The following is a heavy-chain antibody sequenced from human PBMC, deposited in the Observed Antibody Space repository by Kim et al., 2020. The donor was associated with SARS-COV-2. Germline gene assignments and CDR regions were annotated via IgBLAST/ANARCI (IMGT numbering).Heavy chain of an antibody. CDR1: GFTFSSYA. J-gene: IGHJ4*01. Sequence: GGSLRLSCAASGFTFSSYAMSWVRQAPGKGLEWVSAISGSGGSTYYADSVKGRFTRTLSNSPNTLSLQMQLLLAAARSVYYCAKDETPLYSSSWYGVYWG. CDR2: ISGSGGST. V-gene: IGHV3-23*01. D-gene: IGHD6-13*01. CDR3: AKDETPLYSSSWYGVY.